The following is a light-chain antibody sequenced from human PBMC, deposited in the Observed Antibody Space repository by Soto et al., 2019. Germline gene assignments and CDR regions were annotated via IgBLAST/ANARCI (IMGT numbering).Light chain of an antibody. V-gene: IGLV4-60*02. CDR2: LEGSGSY. CDR3: ETCDSNTRV. J-gene: IGLJ3*02. Sequence: QLVLTQSSSASASLGSSVKLTCTLSSGHSSYIIEWHQQQPGKAPRYLMKLEGSGSYNKGSGVPDRFSGSSSGADRYLTISNLQFEDEADYYCETCDSNTRVFGGGTKLTVL. CDR1: SGHSSYI.